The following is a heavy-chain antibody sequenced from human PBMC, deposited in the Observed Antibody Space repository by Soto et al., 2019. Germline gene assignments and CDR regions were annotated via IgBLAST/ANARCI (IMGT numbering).Heavy chain of an antibody. CDR1: SASLSSSTYY. D-gene: IGHD3-10*01. Sequence: PSETLALTCSVSSASLSSSTYYWSWIRQPPGKGLEWIGYIYYSGSTNYNPSLKSRVTISVDTSKNQFSLKLSSVTAADTAVYYCARTGGHITMVRGVIKNYYYGMDVWGQGTTVTVS. V-gene: IGHV4-61*01. CDR2: IYYSGST. CDR3: ARTGGHITMVRGVIKNYYYGMDV. J-gene: IGHJ6*02.